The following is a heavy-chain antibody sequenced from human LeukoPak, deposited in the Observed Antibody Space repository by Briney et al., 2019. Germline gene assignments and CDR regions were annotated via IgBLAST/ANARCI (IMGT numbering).Heavy chain of an antibody. J-gene: IGHJ4*02. Sequence: SQTLSLTRAISGDSVSTNNAAWNWIRQSPSRGLEWLGRTCYRSRWSNDYAVSVKSRITISPDTSKNQFSLQLNSVTPEDTAVYYCARDENWAFDYWGQGTLVTVSS. V-gene: IGHV6-1*01. CDR1: GDSVSTNNAA. CDR2: TCYRSRWSN. D-gene: IGHD2/OR15-2a*01. CDR3: ARDENWAFDY.